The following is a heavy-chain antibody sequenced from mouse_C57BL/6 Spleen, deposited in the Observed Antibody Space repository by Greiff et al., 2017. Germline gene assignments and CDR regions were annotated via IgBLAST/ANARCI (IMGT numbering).Heavy chain of an antibody. CDR2: IYPSDSET. D-gene: IGHD1-1*01. CDR1: GYTFTSYW. V-gene: IGHV1-61*01. Sequence: QVQLQQPGAELVRPGSSVKLSCKASGYTFTSYWMDWVKQRPGQGLEWIGNIYPSDSETHCNQKFKDKATLTVDKSSSTAYMQLSSLTSEDSAVYYCARRRIYYYGSSYVRAMDYCGQGTSVTVSS. CDR3: ARRRIYYYGSSYVRAMDY. J-gene: IGHJ4*01.